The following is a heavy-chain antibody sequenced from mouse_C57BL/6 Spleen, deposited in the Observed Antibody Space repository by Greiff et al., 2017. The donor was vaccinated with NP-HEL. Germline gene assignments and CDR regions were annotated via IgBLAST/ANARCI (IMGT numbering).Heavy chain of an antibody. CDR3: AKSHLIYYYGSSPPWYFDV. D-gene: IGHD1-1*01. CDR2: IWGDGST. V-gene: IGHV2-3*01. J-gene: IGHJ1*03. CDR1: GFSLTSYG. Sequence: VMLVESGPGLVAPSQSLSITCTVSGFSLTSYGVSWVRQPPGKGLEWLGVIWGDGSTNYHSALISRLSISKDNSKSQVFLKLNSLQTDDTATYYCAKSHLIYYYGSSPPWYFDVWGTGTTVTVSS.